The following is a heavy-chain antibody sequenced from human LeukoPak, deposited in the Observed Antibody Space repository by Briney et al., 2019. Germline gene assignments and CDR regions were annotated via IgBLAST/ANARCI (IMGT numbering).Heavy chain of an antibody. CDR3: ATLPYGSGSFH. CDR1: GYSISSGYC. CDR2: IYHSGST. Sequence: SETLSLTCAVSGYSISSGYCWGWIRQPPGKGLEWIGSIYHSGSTYYNPSVKSRVTISVHTSKNQFSLKLSSVTVADTAVYYCATLPYGSGSFHWGQGTLVTVSS. V-gene: IGHV4-38-2*01. D-gene: IGHD3-10*01. J-gene: IGHJ4*02.